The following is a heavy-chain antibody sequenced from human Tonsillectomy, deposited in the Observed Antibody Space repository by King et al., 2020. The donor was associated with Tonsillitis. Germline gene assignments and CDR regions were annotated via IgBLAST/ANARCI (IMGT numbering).Heavy chain of an antibody. V-gene: IGHV3-9*01. D-gene: IGHD1-7*01. Sequence: VQLVESGGGLVQPGRSLRLSCAASGFTFDDYAMHWVRQAPGKGLEWVSGIIWNSGSIAYGDSVKGRFTISRDNAKNALYLQMNSLRAEDTALYYCAKGHGGWNYYYFDFWGQGTLVTVSS. CDR1: GFTFDDYA. CDR3: AKGHGGWNYYYFDF. J-gene: IGHJ4*02. CDR2: IIWNSGSI.